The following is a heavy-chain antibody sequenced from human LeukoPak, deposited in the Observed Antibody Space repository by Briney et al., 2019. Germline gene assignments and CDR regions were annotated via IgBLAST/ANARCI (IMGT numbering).Heavy chain of an antibody. CDR2: ISAYSGNT. Sequence: ASVKVSCKASGYTFTSYGISWVRQAPGQGLEWMGWISAYSGNTNYAQKLQGRVTMTTDTSTSTAYMELSWLRSDDTAVYYCARGRSRGIVVVSAAENFDYWGQGTLVTVSS. D-gene: IGHD2-2*01. CDR3: ARGRSRGIVVVSAAENFDY. J-gene: IGHJ4*02. CDR1: GYTFTSYG. V-gene: IGHV1-18*01.